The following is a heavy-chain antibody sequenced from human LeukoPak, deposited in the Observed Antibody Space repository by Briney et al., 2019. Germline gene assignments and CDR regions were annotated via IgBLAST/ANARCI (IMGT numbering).Heavy chain of an antibody. CDR3: AGTSGYRSSWYKTDP. CDR2: VRYDVSNK. Sequence: GGSLRLSCAPSGFTFSSYGMHWVREAPGKGLEWLAFVRYDVSNKYYAQSVKGRFTIYRDNSKNKLYLQMDSRRAEDRAVYYCAGTSGYRSSWYKTDPWGQGTLVTVS. D-gene: IGHD6-13*01. J-gene: IGHJ5*02. V-gene: IGHV3-30*02. CDR1: GFTFSSYG.